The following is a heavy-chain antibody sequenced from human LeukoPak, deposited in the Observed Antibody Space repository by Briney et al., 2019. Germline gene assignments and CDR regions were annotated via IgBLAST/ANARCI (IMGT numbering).Heavy chain of an antibody. CDR3: ARDGTLSGSWNDF. J-gene: IGHJ4*02. Sequence: ASVKVSCKASGGTFSSYAISWVRQAPGQGLEWMGWINSNSGVTKYAQKFQDRVTMTRDTSISTAYMELSRLTSDDTAIYYCARDGTLSGSWNDFWGQGSLVTVSS. V-gene: IGHV1-2*02. D-gene: IGHD1-1*01. CDR2: INSNSGVT. CDR1: GGTFSSYA.